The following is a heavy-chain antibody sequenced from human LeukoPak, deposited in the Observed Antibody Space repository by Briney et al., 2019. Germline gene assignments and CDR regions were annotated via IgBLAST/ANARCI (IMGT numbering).Heavy chain of an antibody. D-gene: IGHD6-19*01. J-gene: IGHJ6*03. Sequence: KASETLSLTCTVSGGSIGSSSYYWGWIRQPPGKGLEWIGSIYYSGSTNYNPSLKSRVTISVDTSKNQFSLKLSSVTAADTAVYYCARNAPGIAVAGLYYYYYMDVWGKGTTVTVSS. CDR1: GGSIGSSSYY. CDR2: IYYSGST. CDR3: ARNAPGIAVAGLYYYYYMDV. V-gene: IGHV4-39*07.